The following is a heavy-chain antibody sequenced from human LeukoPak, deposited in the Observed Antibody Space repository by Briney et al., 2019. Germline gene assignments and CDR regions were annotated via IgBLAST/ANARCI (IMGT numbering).Heavy chain of an antibody. J-gene: IGHJ4*02. CDR1: GFNFDRYT. CDR2: ISGSGGST. V-gene: IGHV3-23*01. Sequence: GGSLRLSCATSGFNFDRYTIHWVRQAPGKGLEWVSAISGSGGSTYYADSVKGRFTISRDNSKNTLYLQMNSLRAEDTAVYYCAKGSSRWLQIWDYWGQGTLVTVSS. CDR3: AKGSSRWLQIWDY. D-gene: IGHD5-24*01.